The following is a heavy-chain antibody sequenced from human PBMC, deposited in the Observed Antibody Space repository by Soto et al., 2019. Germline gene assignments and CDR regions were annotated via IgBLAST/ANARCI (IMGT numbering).Heavy chain of an antibody. Sequence: ASVKVSCKVSGYTLTELSMHWVRQAPGKGLEWMGGFDPEDGETIYAQKFQGRVTMTEDTSTDTAYMELSSLRSEDTAVYYCATMGGEVAARYYYYGREVWGKQTRVSASS. CDR3: ATMGGEVAARYYYYGREV. J-gene: IGHJ6*04. D-gene: IGHD6-19*01. V-gene: IGHV1-24*01. CDR1: GYTLTELS. CDR2: FDPEDGET.